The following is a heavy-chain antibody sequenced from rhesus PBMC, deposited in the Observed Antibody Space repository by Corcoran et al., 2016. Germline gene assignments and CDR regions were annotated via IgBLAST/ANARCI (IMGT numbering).Heavy chain of an antibody. CDR3: ARLGWGDYLDY. D-gene: IGHD3-34*01. V-gene: IGHV3S26*01. J-gene: IGHJ4*01. CDR2: ISESGGTI. CDR1: GFTFSSHV. Sequence: DVQLVESGGGLVKPGGSLRLSCVASGFTFSSHVMHWVRQVPGKGLEWVSVISESGGTIYYADSVKGRFTISRDNAKNSLFLQMNSLRAENTAVYYCARLGWGDYLDYWGQGVLVTVSS.